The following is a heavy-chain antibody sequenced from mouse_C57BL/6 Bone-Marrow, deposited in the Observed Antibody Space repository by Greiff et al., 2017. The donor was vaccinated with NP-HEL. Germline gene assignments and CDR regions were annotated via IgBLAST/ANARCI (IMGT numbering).Heavy chain of an antibody. CDR2: INPNNGGT. V-gene: IGHV1-26*01. CDR1: GYTFTDYY. Sequence: VQLQQSGPELVKPGASVKISCKASGYTFTDYYMNWVKQSHGKSLEWIGDINPNNGGTSYNQKFKGKATLTVDKSSSTAYMERRSLTSEDSAVYYCARDFHWYCDVWGTGTTVTVSS. CDR3: ARDFHWYCDV. J-gene: IGHJ1*03.